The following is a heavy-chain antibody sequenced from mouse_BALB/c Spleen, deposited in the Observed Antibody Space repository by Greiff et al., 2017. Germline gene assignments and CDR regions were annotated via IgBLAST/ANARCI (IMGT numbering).Heavy chain of an antibody. Sequence: EVKVEESGPGLVKPSQSLSLTCTVTGYSITSDYAWNWIRQFPGNKLEWMGYISYSGSTSYNPSLKSRISITRDTSKNQFFLQLNSVTTEDTATYYCARGYGNYFDYWGQGTTLTVSS. J-gene: IGHJ2*01. V-gene: IGHV3-2*02. CDR1: GYSITSDYA. D-gene: IGHD2-10*02. CDR2: ISYSGST. CDR3: ARGYGNYFDY.